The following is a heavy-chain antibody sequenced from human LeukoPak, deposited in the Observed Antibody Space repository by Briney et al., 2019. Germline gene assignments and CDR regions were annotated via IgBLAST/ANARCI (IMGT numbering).Heavy chain of an antibody. CDR1: GFTFSSYE. V-gene: IGHV3-48*03. CDR2: ISSSGSTI. D-gene: IGHD5/OR15-5a*01. J-gene: IGHJ6*03. CDR3: AKEGGVSEKEYYYYYMDV. Sequence: QPGGSLRLSCAASGFTFSSYEMNWVRQAPGKGLEWVSYISSSGSTIYYADSVKGRFTISRDNSKTTLYLQMNSLRAEDTAVYYCAKEGGVSEKEYYYYYMDVWGKGTTVTISS.